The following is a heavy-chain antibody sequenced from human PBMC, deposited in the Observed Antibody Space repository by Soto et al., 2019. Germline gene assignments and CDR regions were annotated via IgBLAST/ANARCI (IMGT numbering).Heavy chain of an antibody. J-gene: IGHJ4*02. D-gene: IGHD5-12*01. CDR3: ATPIVAFY. Sequence: ASVKVSCKASGYTFTSYAIHWVRQAPGQRLEWMGWVNAGNGNTKYSQKFQGRVIIARDTSAGTAYMELRSLRSEDTAVYYCATPIVAFYWGQGTLVTVSS. CDR2: VNAGNGNT. CDR1: GYTFTSYA. V-gene: IGHV1-3*01.